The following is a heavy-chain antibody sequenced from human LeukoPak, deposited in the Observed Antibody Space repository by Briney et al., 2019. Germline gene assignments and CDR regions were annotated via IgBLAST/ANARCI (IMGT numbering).Heavy chain of an antibody. J-gene: IGHJ4*02. Sequence: PGGSLRLSCAASGFTFSSYAMSWVRQAPGKGLEWVSAISGSGGSTYYADSVKGRFTISRDNSKSTLYLQMNSLRAEDTAVYYCAKAGGSTSWRYYFDYWGQGTLVTVSS. CDR2: ISGSGGST. CDR1: GFTFSSYA. CDR3: AKAGGSTSWRYYFDY. V-gene: IGHV3-23*01. D-gene: IGHD2-2*01.